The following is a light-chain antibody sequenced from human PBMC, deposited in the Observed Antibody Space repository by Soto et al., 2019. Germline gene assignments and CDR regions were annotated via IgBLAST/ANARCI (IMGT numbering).Light chain of an antibody. Sequence: DIQLTQSPSFLSASIGHRVTITCRASQGITNYLAWYQVKPGKAPRLLIYGASTLQSGVPSRFSGSGSGTEFTLTITSLQPEDFATYYCQQLNSYPITFGQGTRLEIK. J-gene: IGKJ5*01. CDR3: QQLNSYPIT. CDR2: GAS. CDR1: QGITNY. V-gene: IGKV1-9*01.